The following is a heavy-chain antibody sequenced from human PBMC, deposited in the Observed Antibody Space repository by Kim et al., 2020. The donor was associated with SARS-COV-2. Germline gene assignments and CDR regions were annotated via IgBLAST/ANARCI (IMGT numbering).Heavy chain of an antibody. CDR1: GFTFSSYA. Sequence: GGSLRLSCAASGFTFSSYAMRWVRQAPGKGLECVSAISKGGGHTHYADSVKGRFTISRDNSKNRMFLQMNTLRAEDTAMYYCARDSGMIDDWGQGTLVT. CDR3: ARDSGMIDD. J-gene: IGHJ4*02. V-gene: IGHV3-23*01. CDR2: ISKGGGHT. D-gene: IGHD1-26*01.